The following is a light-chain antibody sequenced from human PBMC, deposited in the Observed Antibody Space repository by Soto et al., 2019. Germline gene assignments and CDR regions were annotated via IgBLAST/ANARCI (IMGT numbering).Light chain of an antibody. CDR1: SSDVGGFDY. Sequence: QSALTQPPSASGSPGQSVTISCTGTSSDVGGFDYVSWYQQYTGTHPNLISYEDSERPSGVPDPFSSSNSGNTPALTGSRLEDEDESYYDSSAYAGSNHRVFGGGTKLTVL. CDR2: EDS. V-gene: IGLV2-8*01. CDR3: SAYAGSNHRV. J-gene: IGLJ3*02.